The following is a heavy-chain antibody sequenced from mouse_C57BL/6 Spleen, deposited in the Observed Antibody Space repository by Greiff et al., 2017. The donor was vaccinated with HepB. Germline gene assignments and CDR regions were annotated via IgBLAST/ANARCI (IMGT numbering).Heavy chain of an antibody. CDR2: ISDGGSYT. Sequence: EVNVVESGGGLVKPGGSLKLSCAASGFTFSSYAMSWVRQTPEKRLEWVATISDGGSYTYYPDNVKGRFTIARDNAKNNLYLQMSHLKSEDTAMYYCARDYYDGYSFAYWGQGTLVTVSA. V-gene: IGHV5-4*01. J-gene: IGHJ3*01. D-gene: IGHD2-3*01. CDR1: GFTFSSYA. CDR3: ARDYYDGYSFAY.